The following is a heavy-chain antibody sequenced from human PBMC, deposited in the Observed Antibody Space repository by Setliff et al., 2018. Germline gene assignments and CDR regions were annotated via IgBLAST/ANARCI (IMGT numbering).Heavy chain of an antibody. CDR1: GYTFTTYG. J-gene: IGHJ4*02. D-gene: IGHD6-19*01. Sequence: GPSVKVSCKASGYTFTTYGIIWVRQAPGQGLEWMGWTSAYNDNTNYAQRLQGRVTMTTDTSTSTAYMELRGLSSDDTAVYYCARAPSSIGVGGSLLHWGQGTLVTVSS. CDR3: ARAPSSIGVGGSLLH. V-gene: IGHV1-18*01. CDR2: TSAYNDNT.